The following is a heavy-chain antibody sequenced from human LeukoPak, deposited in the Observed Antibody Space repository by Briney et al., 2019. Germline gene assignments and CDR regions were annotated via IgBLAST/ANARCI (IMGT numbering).Heavy chain of an antibody. CDR3: AREKSSSSPFRY. CDR1: GFTFSSYE. CDR2: ISSSGSTI. J-gene: IGHJ4*02. V-gene: IGHV3-48*03. D-gene: IGHD6-13*01. Sequence: GGSLRLSCAASGFTFSSYEMNWVRQAPGKGLEWVSYISSSGSTIYYADSVKGRFTISRDNAKNSLYLQMNSLRAEDTAVYYCAREKSSSSPFRYWGQGTLVTVSS.